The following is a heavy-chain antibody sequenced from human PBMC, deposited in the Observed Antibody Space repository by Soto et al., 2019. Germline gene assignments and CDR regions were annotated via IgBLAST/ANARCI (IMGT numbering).Heavy chain of an antibody. V-gene: IGHV1-69*02. D-gene: IGHD6-13*01. CDR3: ATGAAGHGP. J-gene: IGHJ5*02. CDR2: IIPILGIA. CDR1: GGTFSSYT. Sequence: QVQLVQSGAEVKKPGSSVKVSCKASGGTFSSYTISWVRQAPGQGLEWMGRIIPILGIANYAQKFQGRVTITADKSTSTAYMELSGLRSEDTAVYYCATGAAGHGPWGQGTLVTVSS.